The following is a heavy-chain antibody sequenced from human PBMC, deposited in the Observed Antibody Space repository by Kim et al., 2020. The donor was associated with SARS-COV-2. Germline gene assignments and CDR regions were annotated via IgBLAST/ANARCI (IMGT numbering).Heavy chain of an antibody. J-gene: IGHJ4*02. CDR2: IYNSGT. CDR3: ARDHFWFGGTLHPFDS. V-gene: IGHV4-4*07. CDR1: GDSIINNY. Sequence: SETLSLTCTVSGDSIINNYWSWIRQPAGKGLEWIGRIYNSGTNYKPSLESRLTISSDTSKNQFSLKLTSMTAADPAVYYCARDHFWFGGTLHPFDSWGQG. D-gene: IGHD3-16*01.